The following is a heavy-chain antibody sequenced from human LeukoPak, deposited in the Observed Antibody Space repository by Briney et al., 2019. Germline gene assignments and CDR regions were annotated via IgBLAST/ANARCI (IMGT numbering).Heavy chain of an antibody. D-gene: IGHD5/OR15-5a*01. V-gene: IGHV3-7*01. Sequence: GGSLRLSCAASGFTFSSSWMSWVRQAPGKGLEWVANIKQVGSEKYYVDSVKGGFTISRDNAKNSLYMQMNSPRAPNTAVYYSARSTPDDNEVKLDYCGQGTLVTVSS. CDR2: IKQVGSEK. CDR3: ARSTPDDNEVKLDY. CDR1: GFTFSSSW. J-gene: IGHJ4*02.